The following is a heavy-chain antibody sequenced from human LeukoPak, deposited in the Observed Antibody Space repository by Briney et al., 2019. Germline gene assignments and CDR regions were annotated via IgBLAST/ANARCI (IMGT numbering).Heavy chain of an antibody. CDR1: GGSISSHY. CDR2: IYYSGST. V-gene: IGHV4-59*11. J-gene: IGHJ4*02. CDR3: ARGANVFPGDYFDY. Sequence: PSETLSLTRTVSGGSISSHYWSWIRQPPGKGLECIGYIYYSGSTKYNPSLKSRVTISVDTSKNQFSLKLSSVTAADTAVYYCARGANVFPGDYFDYWGQGTLVTVSS. D-gene: IGHD1-1*01.